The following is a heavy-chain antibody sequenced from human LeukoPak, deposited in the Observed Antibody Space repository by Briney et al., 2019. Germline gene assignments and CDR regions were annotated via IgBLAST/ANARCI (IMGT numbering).Heavy chain of an antibody. CDR2: IYHSGIT. Sequence: SETLSLTCTVSGGSISSGDYYWSWIRQPPGKVLECIGHIYHSGITYYNPSLNSRVTFLVDTSKNQFSLKVNSVSAADTAVYHCARARAYCRSWCYFAYWGQGNLVTVSS. CDR1: GGSISSGDYY. V-gene: IGHV4-30-4*08. CDR3: ARARAYCRSWCYFAY. D-gene: IGHD6-13*01. J-gene: IGHJ4*02.